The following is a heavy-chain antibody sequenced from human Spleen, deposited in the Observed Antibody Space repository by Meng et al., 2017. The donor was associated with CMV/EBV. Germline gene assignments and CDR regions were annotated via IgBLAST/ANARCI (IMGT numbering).Heavy chain of an antibody. J-gene: IGHJ2*01. V-gene: IGHV4-39*07. CDR2: IYYSGST. D-gene: IGHD7-27*01. CDR3: ARESPWGIRYFDL. CDR1: GGSISSSSYY. Sequence: SETLSLTCTVSGGSISSSSYYWGWIRQPPGKGLEWIGSIYYSGSTYYNPSLKSRVTISVDTSKNQFSLKLSSVTAADTAVYYCARESPWGIRYFDLWGRGTLVTVSS.